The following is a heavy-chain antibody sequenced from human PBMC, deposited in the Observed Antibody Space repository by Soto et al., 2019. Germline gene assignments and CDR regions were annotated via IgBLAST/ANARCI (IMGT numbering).Heavy chain of an antibody. CDR3: ARGYVDILTGPHSYAFER. J-gene: IGHJ3*02. V-gene: IGHV4-59*08. CDR1: GGSISSYY. CDR2: IYYSGST. Sequence: SETLSLTCTVSGGSISSYYWSWIRQPPGKGLEWIGYIYYSGSTNYNPSLKSRVTISVDTSKNQFSLKLSSVTAADTAVYYCARGYVDILTGPHSYAFERWGQGTMVTV. D-gene: IGHD3-9*01.